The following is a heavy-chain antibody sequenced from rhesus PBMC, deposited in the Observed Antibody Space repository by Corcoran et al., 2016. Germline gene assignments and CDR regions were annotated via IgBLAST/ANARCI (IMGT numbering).Heavy chain of an antibody. V-gene: IGHV4-65*01. CDR1: GGSVSSSNW. J-gene: IGHJ4*01. Sequence: QVQLQESGPGLVKPSETLSLTCAVSGGSVSSSNWWSWIRQPPGQGLEWIGYISGIRGSTYYNPSLKSRVTISTDTSKNQFSLKLSSVTAADTAVYYCARDQSTGWSIGYWGQGVLVTVSS. D-gene: IGHD6S26*01. CDR2: ISGIRGST. CDR3: ARDQSTGWSIGY.